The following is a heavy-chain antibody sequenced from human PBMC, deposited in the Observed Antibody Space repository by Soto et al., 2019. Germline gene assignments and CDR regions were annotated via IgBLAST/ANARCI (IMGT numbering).Heavy chain of an antibody. D-gene: IGHD1-1*01. CDR2: MYPGDSDT. Sequence: GESLKISCRGSGYSFTSYWIGWVRQTPGKGLEWMNIMYPGDSDTRYSPSFQGQVTISVDKTITTAYLHWSSLKASDSAIYYCARAVTGISHPSHFDYWGQGTPVTVSS. J-gene: IGHJ4*02. V-gene: IGHV5-51*01. CDR3: ARAVTGISHPSHFDY. CDR1: GYSFTSYW.